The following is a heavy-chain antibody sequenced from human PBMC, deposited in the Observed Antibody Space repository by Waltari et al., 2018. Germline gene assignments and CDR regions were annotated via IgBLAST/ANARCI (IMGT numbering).Heavy chain of an antibody. V-gene: IGHV1-69*12. CDR1: GGACGTYA. Sequence: QVQLVQSGAAVKKPGSSVKVSCKASGGACGTYATTWVRQAPGHGLEWVGGIIPIYGTPNFAQKFQGRVTFTADESTTTAYMELTSLKSEDTAIYYCARRNLGYAFDIWGQGTLVTVSS. CDR3: ARRNLGYAFDI. J-gene: IGHJ3*02. CDR2: IIPIYGTP. D-gene: IGHD1-26*01.